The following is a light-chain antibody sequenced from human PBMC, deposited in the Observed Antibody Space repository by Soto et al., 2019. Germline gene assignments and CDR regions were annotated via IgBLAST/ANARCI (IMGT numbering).Light chain of an antibody. V-gene: IGLV2-14*03. CDR1: SSDVGAYVY. J-gene: IGLJ1*01. Sequence: QCALTQPASVSGSPGQSITISCTGTSSDVGAYVYVSWFQQYPGNAPILMIYDVTDRPSGVSGRFFGSKSGNTASLTISGLQAEDEADYYCNSYTSGSTPDGLGTGTRVTLL. CDR2: DVT. CDR3: NSYTSGSTPDG.